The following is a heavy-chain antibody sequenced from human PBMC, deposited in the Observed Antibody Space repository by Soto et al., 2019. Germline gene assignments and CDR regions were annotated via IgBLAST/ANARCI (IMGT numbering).Heavy chain of an antibody. CDR1: GGSFSGYY. CDR2: INHSGST. J-gene: IGHJ4*02. D-gene: IGHD4-17*01. Sequence: SETLSLTCAVYGGSFSGYYWSWIRQPPGKGLEWIGEINHSGSTNYNPSLKSRVTVSVDTSKNQFSLKLSSVTAADTAVYYCATGSTVTTSILGYWGKGTLVTVS. V-gene: IGHV4-34*01. CDR3: ATGSTVTTSILGY.